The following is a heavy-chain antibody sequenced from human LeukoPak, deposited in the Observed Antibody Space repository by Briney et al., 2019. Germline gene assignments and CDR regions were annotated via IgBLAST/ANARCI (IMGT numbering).Heavy chain of an antibody. CDR1: GFIFSTYG. Sequence: GGSLRLSCAASGFIFSTYGMHWVRQAPGKGLEWVAFIQFDGSNEYYADSVKGRFTISRDNSKNTLYLQMNSLRAEDTAVYYCARALRELLYYYYYMDVWGKGTTVTVSS. CDR3: ARALRELLYYYYYMDV. V-gene: IGHV3-30*02. D-gene: IGHD1-26*01. CDR2: IQFDGSNE. J-gene: IGHJ6*03.